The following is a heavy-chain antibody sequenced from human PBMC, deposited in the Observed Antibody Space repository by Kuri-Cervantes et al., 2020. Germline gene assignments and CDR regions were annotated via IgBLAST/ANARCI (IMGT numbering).Heavy chain of an antibody. CDR2: IWYDGSNK. Sequence: LSLTCAASGFTFGTYGMHWVRQAPGKGLEWVAVIWYDGSNKYYADSVKGRFTISRDNSKNTLYLQMKSLRAEDTAVYYCARDRFWEYYYYYMDVWGKGTTVTVSS. D-gene: IGHD3-3*01. CDR1: GFTFGTYG. CDR3: ARDRFWEYYYYYMDV. J-gene: IGHJ6*03. V-gene: IGHV3-33*01.